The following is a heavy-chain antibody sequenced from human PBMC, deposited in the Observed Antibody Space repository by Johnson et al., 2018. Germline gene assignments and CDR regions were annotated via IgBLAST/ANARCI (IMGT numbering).Heavy chain of an antibody. CDR3: ARADWNTYSYYGMDV. D-gene: IGHD1/OR15-1a*01. J-gene: IGHJ6*02. CDR2: IYYSGST. Sequence: QVQLQESGPGLVKPSETLSLTCTVSGGSISSYYWSWIRQPPGKGLEWIGYIYYSGSTNYNPSLKSRVTISVDTSKNQFSLKGRSVTAADTAVDYCARADWNTYSYYGMDVWGQGATVTVSS. V-gene: IGHV4-59*01. CDR1: GGSISSYY.